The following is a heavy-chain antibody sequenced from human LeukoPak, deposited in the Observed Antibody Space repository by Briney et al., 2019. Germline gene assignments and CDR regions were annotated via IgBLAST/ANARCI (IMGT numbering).Heavy chain of an antibody. CDR2: IYHSGST. J-gene: IGHJ4*02. CDR1: GGSMSRTKW. Sequence: PSGTLSLTCAVSGGSMSRTKWWSWVRQPPGKGLEWIGEIYHSGSTNYNPSLKSRITISVDKSKNQVSLNLASVTAADTAVYYCATSTVMNHYCFDYWAQGTLVTVSS. V-gene: IGHV4-4*02. D-gene: IGHD1-14*01. CDR3: ATSTVMNHYCFDY.